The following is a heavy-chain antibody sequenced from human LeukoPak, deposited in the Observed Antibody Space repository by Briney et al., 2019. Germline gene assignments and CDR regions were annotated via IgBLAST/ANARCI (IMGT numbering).Heavy chain of an antibody. CDR1: GYTFTGYY. CDR2: INPNSGGT. J-gene: IGHJ4*02. D-gene: IGHD3-16*02. V-gene: IGHV1-2*02. Sequence: ASVKVSCKASGYTFTGYYMHWVRQAPGQGLEWMGWINPNSGGTNYAPKFQGRVTMTRDTSIGTAYMEVSRLRSDDTALYYCARSPYVWGNYQSYPIDYWGLGTLVTVSS. CDR3: ARSPYVWGNYQSYPIDY.